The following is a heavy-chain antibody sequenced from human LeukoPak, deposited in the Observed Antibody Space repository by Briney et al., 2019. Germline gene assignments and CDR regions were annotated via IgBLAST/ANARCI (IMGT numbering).Heavy chain of an antibody. CDR3: ARSGVPAAMRGSAFDI. Sequence: SVKVSCKASGYTFTSYAISWVRQAPGQGLEWMGGIIPIFGTANYAQKFQGRVTITADESTSTAYMELSSLRSEDTAVYYCARSGVPAAMRGSAFDIWGQGTMVTVSS. CDR1: GYTFTSYA. J-gene: IGHJ3*02. V-gene: IGHV1-69*13. D-gene: IGHD2-2*01. CDR2: IIPIFGTA.